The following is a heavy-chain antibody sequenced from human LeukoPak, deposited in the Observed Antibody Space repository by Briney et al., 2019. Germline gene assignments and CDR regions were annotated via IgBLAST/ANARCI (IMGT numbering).Heavy chain of an antibody. V-gene: IGHV3-21*01. CDR2: ISSSSSYI. Sequence: GGSLRLSCAASGFSFSSDIMSWVRQAPGKGLEWVSSISSSSSYIYYADSVKGRFTISRNNAKNSLYLQMNSLRAEDTAVYYCARSRYYGSKNDAFDIWGQGTMVTVSS. CDR3: ARSRYYGSKNDAFDI. CDR1: GFSFSSDI. D-gene: IGHD3-10*01. J-gene: IGHJ3*02.